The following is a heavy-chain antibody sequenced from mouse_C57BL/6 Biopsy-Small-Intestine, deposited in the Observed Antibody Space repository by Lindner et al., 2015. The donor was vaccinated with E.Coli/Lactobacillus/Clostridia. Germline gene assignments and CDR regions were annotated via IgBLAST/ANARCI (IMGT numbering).Heavy chain of an antibody. CDR1: GYTFTGYW. V-gene: IGHV1-9*01. CDR3: ALGDGYRYALDY. Sequence: QLQESGAELMKPGASVKLSCKATGYTFTGYWIQWVKQSPGRGLEWIGEILPGSGNTNYNENFKGKATLTADTSSSTAYMQLTSLTSEDSAIYFCALGDGYRYALDYWGQGTSVTVSS. CDR2: ILPGSGNT. D-gene: IGHD2-3*01. J-gene: IGHJ4*01.